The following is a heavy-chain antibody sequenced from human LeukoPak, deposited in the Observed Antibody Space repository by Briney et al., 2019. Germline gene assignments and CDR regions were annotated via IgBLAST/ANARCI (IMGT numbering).Heavy chain of an antibody. CDR3: ARGADTGSYGSLVYFDY. Sequence: ASVKVSCKASGYTFTSYGISWVRQAPGQGLEWMGLISAYSGNTNFAQKLQGRVTMSIDTSTSTAYMELRSLRSDDTAVYFCARGADTGSYGSLVYFDYWGQGTLVTVSS. CDR1: GYTFTSYG. J-gene: IGHJ4*02. D-gene: IGHD3-16*01. CDR2: ISAYSGNT. V-gene: IGHV1-18*01.